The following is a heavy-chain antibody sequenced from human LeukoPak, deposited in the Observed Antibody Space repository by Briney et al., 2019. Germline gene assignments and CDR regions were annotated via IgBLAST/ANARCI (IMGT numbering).Heavy chain of an antibody. CDR3: ASGMVVVAATFDY. D-gene: IGHD2-15*01. CDR2: IIPIFSTA. Sequence: ASVKVSCKASGGTFSSYAISWVRQAPGQGLEWMGGIIPIFSTANYAQKFQGRVTITADKSTSTAYMELSSLRSEDTAVYYCASGMVVVAATFDYWGQGTLVTVSS. V-gene: IGHV1-69*06. J-gene: IGHJ4*02. CDR1: GGTFSSYA.